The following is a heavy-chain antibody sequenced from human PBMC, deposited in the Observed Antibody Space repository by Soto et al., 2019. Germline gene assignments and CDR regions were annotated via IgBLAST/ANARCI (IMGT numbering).Heavy chain of an antibody. J-gene: IGHJ4*02. V-gene: IGHV4-34*01. CDR3: ARGRSRDFDY. CDR1: GGSFSGYY. Sequence: ETLSLTCAVYGGSFSGYYWSWIRQPPGKGLEWIGEINHSGSTNYNPSLKSRVTISVDTSKNQFSLKLSSVTAADTAVYYCARGRSRDFDYWGQGTLVTVSS. CDR2: INHSGST. D-gene: IGHD6-13*01.